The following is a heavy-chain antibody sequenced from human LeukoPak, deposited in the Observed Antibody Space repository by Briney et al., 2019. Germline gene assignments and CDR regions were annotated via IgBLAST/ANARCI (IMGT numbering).Heavy chain of an antibody. J-gene: IGHJ3*02. CDR3: ARSEYYYDSSGYNNGGAFDI. CDR1: GFTVSSNY. CDR2: IYSGGST. Sequence: GGSLRLSCAASGFTVSSNYMSWVRQAPGKGLEWVSVIYSGGSTYYADSVKGRFTISRDNSKNTLYLQMNSLRAEDTAVCYCARSEYYYDSSGYNNGGAFDIWGQGTMVTVSS. V-gene: IGHV3-53*01. D-gene: IGHD3-22*01.